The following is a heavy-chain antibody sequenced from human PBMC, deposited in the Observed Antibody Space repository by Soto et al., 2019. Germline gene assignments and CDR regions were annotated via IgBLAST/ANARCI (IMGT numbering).Heavy chain of an antibody. Sequence: SETLSLTCTVSGGSISSYYWSWIRQPPGKGLEWIGYIYYSGSTNYNPSLKSRVTISVDTSKNQFSLKLSSVTAADTAMYYCARDRGNYYYYMDVWGKGTTVTVSS. V-gene: IGHV4-59*01. CDR3: ARDRGNYYYYMDV. CDR1: GGSISSYY. D-gene: IGHD3-10*01. J-gene: IGHJ6*03. CDR2: IYYSGST.